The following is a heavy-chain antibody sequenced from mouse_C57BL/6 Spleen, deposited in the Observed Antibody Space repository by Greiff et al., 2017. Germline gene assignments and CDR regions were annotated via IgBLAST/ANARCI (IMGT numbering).Heavy chain of an antibody. D-gene: IGHD2-4*01. CDR1: GYAFSSSW. J-gene: IGHJ3*01. V-gene: IGHV1-82*01. Sequence: VKLMESGPELVKPGASVKISCKASGYAFSSSWMNWVKQRPGKGLEWIGRIYPGDGDTNYNGKFKGKATLTADKSSSTAYMQLSSLTSEDSAVDFCARTGDYDRFAYWGQGTLVTVSA. CDR2: IYPGDGDT. CDR3: ARTGDYDRFAY.